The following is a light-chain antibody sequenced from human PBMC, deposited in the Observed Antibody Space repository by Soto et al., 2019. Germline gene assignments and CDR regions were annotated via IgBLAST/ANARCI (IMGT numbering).Light chain of an antibody. CDR3: QQYNDYPYT. V-gene: IGKV1-5*03. Sequence: DIQMTQSPSTLSASVGDRVTITCRASQRISSWLAWHQQKPGKAPKLLIYKASNLQSGVPSRFSGTGSATEFTLTISSLQPDDFATYYCQQYNDYPYTSGQGTK. J-gene: IGKJ2*01. CDR2: KAS. CDR1: QRISSW.